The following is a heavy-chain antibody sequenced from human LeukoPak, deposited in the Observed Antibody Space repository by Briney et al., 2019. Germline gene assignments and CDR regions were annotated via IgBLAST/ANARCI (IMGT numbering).Heavy chain of an antibody. CDR2: ISSSSSYI. Sequence: GGSLRLSCAASGFTFSSHNMNWVRQAPGKGLEWVSSISSSSSYIYYADSVKGRFTISRDNAKNSLYLQMNSLRAEDTAVYYCARGAGEDYYYGMDVRGQGTTVTVSS. D-gene: IGHD3-10*01. CDR3: ARGAGEDYYYGMDV. CDR1: GFTFSSHN. J-gene: IGHJ6*02. V-gene: IGHV3-21*04.